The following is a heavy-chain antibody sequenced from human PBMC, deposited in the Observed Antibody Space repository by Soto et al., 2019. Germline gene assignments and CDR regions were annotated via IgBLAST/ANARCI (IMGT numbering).Heavy chain of an antibody. D-gene: IGHD1-1*01. V-gene: IGHV4-59*08. J-gene: IGHJ6*03. CDR1: GGSISSYY. Sequence: QVQLQESGPGLVKPSETLSLTCTVSGGSISSYYWSWIRQPPGKGLEWIGYIYYSGSTNYNPSLKSRVTISVDTSKNQFSLELSSVTAADTAVYYCARRKLEGYYYYMDVWGKGTTVTVSS. CDR2: IYYSGST. CDR3: ARRKLEGYYYYMDV.